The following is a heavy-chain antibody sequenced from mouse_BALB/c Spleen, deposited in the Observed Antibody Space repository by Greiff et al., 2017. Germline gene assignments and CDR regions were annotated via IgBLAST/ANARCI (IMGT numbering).Heavy chain of an antibody. CDR1: GFTFSDYY. J-gene: IGHJ4*01. CDR3: ARLYYYGSSYGAMDY. CDR2: ISDGGSYT. D-gene: IGHD1-1*01. V-gene: IGHV5-4*02. Sequence: EVQLQESGGGLVKPGGSLKLSCAASGFTFSDYYMYWVRQTPEKRLEWVATISDGGSYTYYPDSLKGRFTITRDNAKNHLYLQMSSLKSEDPAMYYYARLYYYGSSYGAMDYWGQGTSVTVSA.